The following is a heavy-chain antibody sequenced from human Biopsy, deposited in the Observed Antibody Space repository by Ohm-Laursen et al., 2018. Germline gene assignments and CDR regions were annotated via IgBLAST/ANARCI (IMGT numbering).Heavy chain of an antibody. D-gene: IGHD3-3*01. Sequence: PSVKVSCKVSGGTFSNYAISWVRQAPGEGLEWMGGIIAVSGLVNYAPKFQGRVSITADKSTTTAYMELSNLKSEDTAVYYCATPFQYYDSWGGYPPFDHWGQGTLVTVSS. CDR1: GGTFSNYA. V-gene: IGHV1-69*10. CDR2: IIAVSGLV. J-gene: IGHJ4*02. CDR3: ATPFQYYDSWGGYPPFDH.